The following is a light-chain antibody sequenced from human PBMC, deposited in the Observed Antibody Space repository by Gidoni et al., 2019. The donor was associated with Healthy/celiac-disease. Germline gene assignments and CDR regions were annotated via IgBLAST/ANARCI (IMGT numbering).Light chain of an antibody. CDR1: SGDVGGYNY. CDR3: SSYTSSSTWV. CDR2: EVI. V-gene: IGLV2-14*01. Sequence: QSALTQPASVSGSPGQSITISCTGTSGDVGGYNYVSWYQQHPGKAPKLMIYEVINRPSGVSNRFSGSKSGNTASLTISGLQAEDEADYYCSSYTSSSTWVFGGGTKLTVL. J-gene: IGLJ3*02.